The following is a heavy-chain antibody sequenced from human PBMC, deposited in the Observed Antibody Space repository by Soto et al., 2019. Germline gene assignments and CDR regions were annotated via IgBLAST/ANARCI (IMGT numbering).Heavy chain of an antibody. J-gene: IGHJ4*02. CDR2: IIPIFGTA. CDR3: ARLKEMATNNYFDY. CDR1: GGTFSSYA. Sequence: QVQLVQSGAEVKKPGSSVKVSCKASGGTFSSYAISWVRQAPGQGLEWMGGIIPIFGTANYAQKFQGRVTITADESTSTAYMELSSLRSEDTAVYYCARLKEMATNNYFDYWGQGTLVTVSS. D-gene: IGHD5-12*01. V-gene: IGHV1-69*01.